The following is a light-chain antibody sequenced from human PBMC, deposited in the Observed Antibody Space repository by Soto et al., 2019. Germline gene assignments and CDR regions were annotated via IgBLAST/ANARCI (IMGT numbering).Light chain of an antibody. V-gene: IGLV2-8*01. CDR3: SSDAGNDKYV. Sequence: QSVLTQPPSASGSPGQSVTISCTGTSSDVGGYNYVSWYQHHPGKAPKLMIYEVSKRPSGVPDRFSGSKSGNTASLTVSGLQADDEADYYCSSDAGNDKYVFGSGTKVTV. CDR1: SSDVGGYNY. J-gene: IGLJ1*01. CDR2: EVS.